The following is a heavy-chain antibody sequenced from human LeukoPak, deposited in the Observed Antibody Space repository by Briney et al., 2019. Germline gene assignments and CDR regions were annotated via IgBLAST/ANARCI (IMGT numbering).Heavy chain of an antibody. CDR2: INHSGST. D-gene: IGHD3-10*01. J-gene: IGHJ6*04. CDR1: GGSFSGYY. V-gene: IGHV4-34*01. Sequence: PSETLSLTCAVYGGSFSGYYWSWIRHPPGKGLEWMGEINHSGSTNYNPSLKSRVTISLDTSKNQFSLKLSSVTAADTAVYYCARARTMVRGVIIKPYYGMDVWGKGTTVTVSS. CDR3: ARARTMVRGVIIKPYYGMDV.